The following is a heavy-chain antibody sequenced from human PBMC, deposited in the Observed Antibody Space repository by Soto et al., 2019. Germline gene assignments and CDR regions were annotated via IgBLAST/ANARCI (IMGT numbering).Heavy chain of an antibody. Sequence: SETLSLTCSVSGDSISNLDYFWAWIRRPPGQALEYIGYIYKSATTYYNPSFESRVAIAVDTSKSQFSLNVTSVTAADTAVYFCARGRYCLTGRCFPNWFDSWGQGALVTVSS. V-gene: IGHV4-30-4*01. CDR3: ARGRYCLTGRCFPNWFDS. J-gene: IGHJ5*01. D-gene: IGHD7-27*01. CDR2: IYKSATT. CDR1: GDSISNLDYF.